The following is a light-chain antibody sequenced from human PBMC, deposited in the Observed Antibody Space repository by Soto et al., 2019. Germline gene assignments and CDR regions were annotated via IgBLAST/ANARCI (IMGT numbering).Light chain of an antibody. CDR3: QQYNSYLLT. J-gene: IGKJ4*01. Sequence: DIPMTQSPSTLSASVGDRVTITCRASQSISSWLAWYQQKPGKAPKLLIYDASSLESGVPSRFSGSGSGTEFTLTISSLQPDDFATYYCQQYNSYLLTFGGVTKVEIK. CDR1: QSISSW. V-gene: IGKV1-5*01. CDR2: DAS.